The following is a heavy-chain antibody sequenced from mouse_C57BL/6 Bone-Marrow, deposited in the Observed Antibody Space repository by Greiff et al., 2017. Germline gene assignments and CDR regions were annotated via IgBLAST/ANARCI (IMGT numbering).Heavy chain of an antibody. CDR2: IDPENGDT. CDR3: TTYLYGSSVFDY. Sequence: VQLQQSGAELVRPGASVKLSCTASGFNFKDDYMHWVKQRPEQGLEWIGWIDPENGDTEYASKFQGQAPITPDTSSNTSYLQLSSLTSEDTTVYYCTTYLYGSSVFDYWGQGTTLTVSA. V-gene: IGHV14-4*01. D-gene: IGHD1-1*01. J-gene: IGHJ2*01. CDR1: GFNFKDDY.